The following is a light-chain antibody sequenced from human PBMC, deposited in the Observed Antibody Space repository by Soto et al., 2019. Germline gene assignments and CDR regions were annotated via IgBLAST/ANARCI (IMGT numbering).Light chain of an antibody. CDR2: DAS. CDR3: QHHNIPVT. CDR1: QSISSW. J-gene: IGKJ1*01. Sequence: DIQMTQSPSTLSASVGDRVTITCRASQSISSWLAWYQQKPGKAPKLLIYDASSLESGVPSRFRGSGYGTEFTLNISILQPDDFATYYCQHHNIPVTFGQGTEVEIK. V-gene: IGKV1-5*01.